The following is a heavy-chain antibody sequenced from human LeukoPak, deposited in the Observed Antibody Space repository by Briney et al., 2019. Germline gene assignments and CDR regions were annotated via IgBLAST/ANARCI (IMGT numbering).Heavy chain of an antibody. CDR3: ARERKVQLERHPLRYFDY. J-gene: IGHJ4*02. V-gene: IGHV4-4*07. Sequence: SETLSLTCTVSGGSITNYYWSWIRQPAGKGLEWIGRIYTSGSTSYNPSLKSRVTMSIDTSKNQFSLKLSSVTAADTAVYYCARERKVQLERHPLRYFDYWGQGTLVTVSS. D-gene: IGHD1-1*01. CDR2: IYTSGST. CDR1: GGSITNYY.